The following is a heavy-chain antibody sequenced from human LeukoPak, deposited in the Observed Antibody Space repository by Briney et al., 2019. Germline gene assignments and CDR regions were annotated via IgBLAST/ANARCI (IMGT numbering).Heavy chain of an antibody. Sequence: GASVKVSRKGSGYTLTELSMHWVRQAPAKGLEWMGGFDPEDGETIYAQKFQGRVTMTEDTSTDTAYMELSSLRSEDTAVYYCATVSTGLSGSLFYYFDYWGQGTLVTVSS. D-gene: IGHD1-26*01. V-gene: IGHV1-24*01. CDR2: FDPEDGET. J-gene: IGHJ4*02. CDR3: ATVSTGLSGSLFYYFDY. CDR1: GYTLTELS.